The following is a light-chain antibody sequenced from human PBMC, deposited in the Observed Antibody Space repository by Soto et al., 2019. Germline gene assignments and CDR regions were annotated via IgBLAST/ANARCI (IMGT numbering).Light chain of an antibody. CDR1: NIGDKS. Sequence: SYELTQPPSVSVAPGQTASITCGGNNIGDKSVHWYQQKPGQAPVLVVYDDTGRPSGIPERFSGTNSGNTATLTFNRVEAGDEADYYCLVWDTDTDHYVFGPGTKLTVL. J-gene: IGLJ1*01. V-gene: IGLV3-21*02. CDR3: LVWDTDTDHYV. CDR2: DDT.